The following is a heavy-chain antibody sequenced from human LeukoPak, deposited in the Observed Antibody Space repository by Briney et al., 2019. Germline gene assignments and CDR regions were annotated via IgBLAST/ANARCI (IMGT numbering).Heavy chain of an antibody. CDR3: AKTPTYYDFLTGPYYFDY. CDR1: GFTFSSHP. CDR2: ILYDGSNK. V-gene: IGHV3-30*04. Sequence: PGRSLRLSCAASGFTFSSHPMHWVRQAPGKGLEWVGVILYDGSNKYYADSVKGRFTISRDNSKNTLYLQMDSLRPEDTAVYYCAKTPTYYDFLTGPYYFDYWGQGTLVTVSS. J-gene: IGHJ4*02. D-gene: IGHD3-9*01.